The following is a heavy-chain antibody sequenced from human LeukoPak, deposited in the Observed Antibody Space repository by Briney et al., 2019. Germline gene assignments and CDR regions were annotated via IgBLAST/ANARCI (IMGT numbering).Heavy chain of an antibody. D-gene: IGHD3-10*01. J-gene: IGHJ6*03. Sequence: ASVKVSCKVSGYTLTELSMHWVRQAPGKGLEWMGGFDPEDGETIYAQKFQGRVTMTTDTSTNTAYMELRSLRSDDTAVYYCARDWLYVSGSYHNVRMDVWGKGTTITVSS. V-gene: IGHV1-24*01. CDR3: ARDWLYVSGSYHNVRMDV. CDR2: FDPEDGET. CDR1: GYTLTELS.